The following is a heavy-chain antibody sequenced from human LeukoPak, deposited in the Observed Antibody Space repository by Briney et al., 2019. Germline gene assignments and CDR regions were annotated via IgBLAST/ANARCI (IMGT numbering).Heavy chain of an antibody. Sequence: GGSLRLSCAASGFTFSSYAMSWVRQAPGKGLEWVANIKEDGSEKYYVDSVKGRSTISRDNAKNSLYLQMNSLRAEDTAVYYCARDRHLTSSWHYFDYWGQGTLVTVSS. CDR2: IKEDGSEK. J-gene: IGHJ4*02. D-gene: IGHD6-13*01. CDR3: ARDRHLTSSWHYFDY. CDR1: GFTFSSYA. V-gene: IGHV3-7*05.